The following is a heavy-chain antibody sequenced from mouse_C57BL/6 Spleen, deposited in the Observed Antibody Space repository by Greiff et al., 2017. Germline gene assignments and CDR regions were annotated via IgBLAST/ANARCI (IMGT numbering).Heavy chain of an antibody. J-gene: IGHJ3*01. CDR1: GFTFSSYG. V-gene: IGHV5-6*01. CDR3: AEAEGFAY. CDR2: ISSGGSYT. Sequence: DVQLVESGGDLVKPGGSLKLSCAASGFTFSSYGMSWVRQTPDKRLEWVATISSGGSYTYYPDSVKGRFTISRDNAKNTLYLQMSSLKSEDTAMYYCAEAEGFAYWGQGTLVTVSA. D-gene: IGHD6-1*01.